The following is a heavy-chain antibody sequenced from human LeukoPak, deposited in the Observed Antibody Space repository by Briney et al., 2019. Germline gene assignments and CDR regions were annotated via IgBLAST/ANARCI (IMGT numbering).Heavy chain of an antibody. Sequence: GGSLKLSCAASGFTFSGSAMHRVRQASGKGLEWVGRIRNKANNYATSYAASVKGRFTVPRDDSKNTAYLQMNSLQTEDTAVYYCTNYDSSGPAFQHWGQGTLVTVSS. CDR1: GFTFSGSA. CDR3: TNYDSSGPAFQH. J-gene: IGHJ1*01. V-gene: IGHV3-73*01. CDR2: IRNKANNYAT. D-gene: IGHD3-22*01.